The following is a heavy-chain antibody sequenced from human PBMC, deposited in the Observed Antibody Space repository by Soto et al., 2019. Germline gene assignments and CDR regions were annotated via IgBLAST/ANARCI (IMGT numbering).Heavy chain of an antibody. CDR1: GFTFSSYA. Sequence: HPGGSLRLSCAASGFTFSSYAMHWVRQAPGKGLEWVAVISYDGSNKYYADSVKGRFTISRDNSKNTLYLQMNSLRAEDTAVYYCARDRKQLVYSYFDYWGPGTLVTVYS. CDR3: ARDRKQLVYSYFDY. D-gene: IGHD6-13*01. J-gene: IGHJ4*02. CDR2: ISYDGSNK. V-gene: IGHV3-30-3*01.